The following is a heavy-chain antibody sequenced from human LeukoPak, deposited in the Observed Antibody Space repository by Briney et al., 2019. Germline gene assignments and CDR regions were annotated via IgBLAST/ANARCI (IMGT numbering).Heavy chain of an antibody. CDR1: GFPFSGYE. D-gene: IGHD6-19*01. CDR2: ISSSGNEV. J-gene: IGHJ4*02. CDR3: ARDPGRSGWVY. Sequence: PGGSLRLSCAASGFPFSGYEVNWVRQAPGKGLVWIAYISSSGNEVHYDVSVKGRFTISRDNALNSVDLQMNSLRDEDTAVYYCARDPGRSGWVYWGQGALVTVSS. V-gene: IGHV3-48*03.